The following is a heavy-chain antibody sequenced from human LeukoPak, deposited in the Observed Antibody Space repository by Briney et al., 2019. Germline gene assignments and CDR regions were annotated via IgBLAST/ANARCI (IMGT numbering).Heavy chain of an antibody. CDR1: GGSISSGGYY. Sequence: PSQTLSLTCTVSGGSISSGGYYWSWIRQHPGKGLEWIGYIYYSGSTYYNPSLKSRVTISVDTSKNQFSLKLSSVTAADTAVYYCARFDYGDYGWFDPWGQGTLVTVSS. V-gene: IGHV4-31*03. D-gene: IGHD4-17*01. CDR2: IYYSGST. J-gene: IGHJ5*02. CDR3: ARFDYGDYGWFDP.